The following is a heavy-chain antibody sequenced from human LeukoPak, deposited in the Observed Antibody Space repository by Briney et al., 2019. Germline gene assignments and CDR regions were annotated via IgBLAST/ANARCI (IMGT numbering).Heavy chain of an antibody. J-gene: IGHJ5*02. CDR2: INPNSGGT. CDR3: ARGGGYCGGDCYLELDP. CDR1: GYTFTGYY. V-gene: IGHV1-2*02. Sequence: ASVKVSCKASGYTFTGYYMHWVRQAPGQGLEWMGWINPNSGGTNYAQKFQGRVTMTRDTSISTAYMELSRLRSDDTAVYYCARGGGYCGGDCYLELDPWGQGTLVTVSS. D-gene: IGHD2-21*02.